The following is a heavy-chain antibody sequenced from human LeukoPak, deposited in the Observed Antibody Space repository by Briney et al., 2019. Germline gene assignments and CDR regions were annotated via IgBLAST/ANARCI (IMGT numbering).Heavy chain of an antibody. V-gene: IGHV3-23*01. CDR1: GFTFSSYA. CDR3: AKDHILTGIFFEY. CDR2: ILTSASTT. Sequence: GGSLRLSCAASGFTFSSYAMNWVRQAPGKGLEWVSTILTSASTTYYADSVKGRFTISRDNSKNTLYLEMNSLRAEDTAVYYCAKDHILTGIFFEYWGQGTLVTVSS. D-gene: IGHD3-9*01. J-gene: IGHJ4*02.